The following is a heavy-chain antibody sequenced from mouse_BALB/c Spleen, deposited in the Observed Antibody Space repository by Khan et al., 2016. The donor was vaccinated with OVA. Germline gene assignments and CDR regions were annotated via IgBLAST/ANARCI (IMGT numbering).Heavy chain of an antibody. Sequence: QVQLQQSGAELVRPGVSLKISCKGSGYTFTDYAMHWVKQSHAKSLEWIGVISPYYGVPDYNPKFKGKATMTVDRSSSPAYLELARLTSEDSAIYYCARGGKFAYWGQGTLVTVS. J-gene: IGHJ3*01. CDR2: ISPYYGVP. CDR1: GYTFTDYA. V-gene: IGHV1S137*01. D-gene: IGHD1-1*02. CDR3: ARGGKFAY.